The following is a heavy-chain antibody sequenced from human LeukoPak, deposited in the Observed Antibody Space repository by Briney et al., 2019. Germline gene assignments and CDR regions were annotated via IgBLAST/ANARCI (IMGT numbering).Heavy chain of an antibody. CDR3: ARVGDSSGWYLDY. D-gene: IGHD6-19*01. J-gene: IGHJ4*02. CDR2: MSTRSSTI. CDR1: GFIFSSYG. Sequence: PGGSLRLSCAASGFIFSSYGMNWVRRAPGKGLEWVSYMSTRSSTIYYADSVKGRFTISRDNAKNSLYLQMNSLRAEDTAVYYCARVGDSSGWYLDYWGQGTLVTVSS. V-gene: IGHV3-48*04.